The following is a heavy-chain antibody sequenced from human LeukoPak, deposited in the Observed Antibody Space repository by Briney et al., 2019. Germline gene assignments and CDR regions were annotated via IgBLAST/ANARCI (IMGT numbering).Heavy chain of an antibody. CDR2: ISSSSSYI. CDR1: GFTLSSYS. V-gene: IGHV3-21*01. Sequence: GGSLRLSCAASGFTLSSYSMNWVRQAPGKGLEWVSSISSSSSYIYYADSVKGRFTISRDNAKNSLYLQMNSLTAEDTAVYYCARARIAAAGTPDYFDYWGQGTLVTVSS. J-gene: IGHJ4*02. CDR3: ARARIAAAGTPDYFDY. D-gene: IGHD6-13*01.